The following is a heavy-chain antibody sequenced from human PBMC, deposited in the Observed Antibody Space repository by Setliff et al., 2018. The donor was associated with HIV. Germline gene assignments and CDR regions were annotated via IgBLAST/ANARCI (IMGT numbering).Heavy chain of an antibody. CDR3: AKDAGSYSYVHEYFQH. CDR1: GFTFSSYG. CDR2: IWCDGNNK. Sequence: GSLRLSCAASGFTFSSYGMHWVRQAPGKGLEWVAVIWCDGNNKYYADSVKGRFTIARDNSKNTLYLQMNSLRAEDTAVYYCAKDAGSYSYVHEYFQHWGQGTLVTVSS. V-gene: IGHV3-33*06. D-gene: IGHD5-18*01. J-gene: IGHJ1*01.